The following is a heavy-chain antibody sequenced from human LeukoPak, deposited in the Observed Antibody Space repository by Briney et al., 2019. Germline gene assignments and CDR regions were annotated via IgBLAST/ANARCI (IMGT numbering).Heavy chain of an antibody. CDR2: INPNSGAT. V-gene: IGHV1-2*02. Sequence: ASVKVSCKASRYTFTAYYMNWVRQAPGQGLEGIGWINPNSGATNYAHNFQGRVTVTRDTSISTAYMDLNNLRPDDTAVYYCARDYFTTFVGSSGYFYPQWFDPWGQGTLVTVSS. J-gene: IGHJ5*02. D-gene: IGHD3-22*01. CDR3: ARDYFTTFVGSSGYFYPQWFDP. CDR1: RYTFTAYY.